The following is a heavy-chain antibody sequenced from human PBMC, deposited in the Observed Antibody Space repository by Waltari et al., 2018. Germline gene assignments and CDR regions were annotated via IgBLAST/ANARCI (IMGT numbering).Heavy chain of an antibody. CDR2: IYYRWRT. J-gene: IGHJ4*02. Sequence: QLQLQESGPGLVKPSETLSLTCTVSGGSISSSSYYWGWIRQPPGKGLEWIGSIYYRWRTYSTPALKCRVTISVATSKNQFSLKLSSVTAADTAVYYCARPRGQLAGYFDYWGQGTLVTVSS. V-gene: IGHV4-39*01. CDR3: ARPRGQLAGYFDY. CDR1: GGSISSSSYY. D-gene: IGHD6-6*01.